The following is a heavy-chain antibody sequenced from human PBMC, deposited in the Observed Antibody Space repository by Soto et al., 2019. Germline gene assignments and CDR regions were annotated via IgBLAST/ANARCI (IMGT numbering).Heavy chain of an antibody. CDR1: GGSISSGGYY. CDR2: IYYSGST. D-gene: IGHD3-3*01. V-gene: IGHV4-31*03. CDR3: ARDLDPEYFQH. J-gene: IGHJ1*01. Sequence: SETLSLTCTVSGGSISSGGYYWSWIRQHPGKGLEWIGYIYYSGSTYYNPSLKSRVTISVDTSKNQFSLKLSSVTAADTAAYYCARDLDPEYFQHWGQGTLVTVSS.